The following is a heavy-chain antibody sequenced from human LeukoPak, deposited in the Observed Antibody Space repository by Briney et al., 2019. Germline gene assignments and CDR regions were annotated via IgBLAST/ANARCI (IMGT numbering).Heavy chain of an antibody. CDR3: ARRGYGDYYYGMDV. CDR1: GGTFSSYA. V-gene: IGHV1-69*04. CDR2: IIPILGIA. D-gene: IGHD4-17*01. Sequence: ASVKVSCKASGGTFSSYAISWVRQAPGQGLEWMGRIIPILGIANYAQKFQGRVTITADKSTSTAYMELSSLRSEDTAVYYCARRGYGDYYYGMDVWGQGTMVTVSS. J-gene: IGHJ6*02.